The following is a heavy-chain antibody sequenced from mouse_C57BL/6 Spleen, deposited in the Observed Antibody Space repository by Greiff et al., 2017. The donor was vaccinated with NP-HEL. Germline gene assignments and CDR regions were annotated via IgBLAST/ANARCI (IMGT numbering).Heavy chain of an antibody. J-gene: IGHJ3*01. CDR1: GYTFTSYW. Sequence: QVQLKQPGAELVKPGASVKLSCKASGYTFTSYWMHWVKQRPGQGLEWIGMIHPNSGSTNYNEKFKSKATLTVDKSSSTAYMQLSSLTSEDSAVYYCASRDGYYDWFAYWGQGTLVTVSA. V-gene: IGHV1-64*01. CDR2: IHPNSGST. CDR3: ASRDGYYDWFAY. D-gene: IGHD2-3*01.